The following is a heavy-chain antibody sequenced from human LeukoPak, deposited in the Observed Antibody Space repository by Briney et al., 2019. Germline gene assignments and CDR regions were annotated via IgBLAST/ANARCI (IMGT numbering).Heavy chain of an antibody. CDR1: GGSISSSSYY. D-gene: IGHD2-2*02. Sequence: SETPSLTCTVSGGSISSSSYYWGWIRQPPGKGLEWIGSIYYSGSTYYNPSLKSRVTISVDTSKNQFSLKLSSVTAADTAVYYCARQHIVVVPAAISWFDPWGQGTLVTVSS. CDR3: ARQHIVVVPAAISWFDP. V-gene: IGHV4-39*01. J-gene: IGHJ5*02. CDR2: IYYSGST.